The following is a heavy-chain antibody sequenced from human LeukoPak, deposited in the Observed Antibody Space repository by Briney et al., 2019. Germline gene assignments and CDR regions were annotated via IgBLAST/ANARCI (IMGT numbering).Heavy chain of an antibody. V-gene: IGHV3-23*01. Sequence: GGSLRLSCAASEFTFNNYAMNWVRQAPGKGLEWVSAISGSGGRTYYADSVKGRFTISRDNSKNTLYLQMNSLRAEDTAVYFCAKEYSGTFSPFPSYFDYWGQGTLVTVSS. CDR3: AKEYSGTFSPFPSYFDY. CDR1: EFTFNNYA. D-gene: IGHD1-26*01. J-gene: IGHJ4*02. CDR2: ISGSGGRT.